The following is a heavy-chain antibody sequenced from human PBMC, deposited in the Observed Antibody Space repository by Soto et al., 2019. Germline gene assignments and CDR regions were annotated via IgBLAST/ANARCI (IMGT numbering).Heavy chain of an antibody. CDR1: GFTFGDYY. CDR3: VRSLPGTTSFDY. J-gene: IGHJ4*02. D-gene: IGHD1-7*01. Sequence: EVQLVESGGNLVQPGGSLRLCCAGSGFTFGDYYIDWVRQAPGKGLEWVGRSRDKGNSYSTDYGASERGRFTVSRDGSKNSLYLQMNRLETGDTALYYCVRSLPGTTSFDYWGRGTLVTVSS. V-gene: IGHV3-72*01. CDR2: SRDKGNSYST.